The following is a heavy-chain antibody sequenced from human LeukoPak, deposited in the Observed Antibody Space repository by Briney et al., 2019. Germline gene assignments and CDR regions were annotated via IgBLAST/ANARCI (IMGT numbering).Heavy chain of an antibody. CDR3: ARAVGGLLDY. J-gene: IGHJ4*02. CDR2: VNTDESAT. D-gene: IGHD2-15*01. CDR1: GFTFSAFW. Sequence: GGSLRLSCAASGFTFSAFWMHWVRQAPGKGLVWVSCVNTDESATIYADSVKGRFTISRDNAKNTLYLQMDSLRAEDTAVYYCARAVGGLLDYWGQGTLVTVSS. V-gene: IGHV3-74*01.